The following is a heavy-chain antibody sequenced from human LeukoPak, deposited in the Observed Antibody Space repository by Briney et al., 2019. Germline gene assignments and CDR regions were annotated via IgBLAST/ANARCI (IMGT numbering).Heavy chain of an antibody. Sequence: SETLSLTCTVSGGSISSSSYYWSWIRQPPGKGLEWIGYIYYSGSTNYNPSLKSRVTISVDTSKNQFSLKLSSVTAADTAVYYCARGLIVAYFDYWGQGTLVTVSS. CDR3: ARGLIVAYFDY. CDR1: GGSISSSSYY. D-gene: IGHD3-22*01. V-gene: IGHV4-61*01. J-gene: IGHJ4*02. CDR2: IYYSGST.